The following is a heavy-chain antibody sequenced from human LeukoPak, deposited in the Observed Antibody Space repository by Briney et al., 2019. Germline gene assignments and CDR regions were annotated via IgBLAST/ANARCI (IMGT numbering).Heavy chain of an antibody. V-gene: IGHV4-34*01. Sequence: WETLSLTCAVYGGSFSGCYWSWIRQPPGKGLEWIGEINHSGSTNYNPSLKSRLTISVDTSRNQFSLKLSSVTAADTAVYYCASRETPYYYDSSGYYDYWGQGTLVTVSS. J-gene: IGHJ4*02. CDR1: GGSFSGCY. CDR3: ASRETPYYYDSSGYYDY. CDR2: INHSGST. D-gene: IGHD3-22*01.